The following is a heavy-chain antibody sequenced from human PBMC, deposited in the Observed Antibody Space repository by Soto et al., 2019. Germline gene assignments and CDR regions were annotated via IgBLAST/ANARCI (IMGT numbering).Heavy chain of an antibody. CDR1: GGSFSGYY. V-gene: IGHV4-34*01. Sequence: QVQLQQWGAGLLKPSETLSLTCAVYGGSFSGYYWSWIRQPPGKGLEWIGEINHSGGTNYNPSLKSRITISVDTSKNQFSLKLTSVTAADTAVYYCARTYSSSWSPLEYWGQGTLVTDSS. CDR3: ARTYSSSWSPLEY. D-gene: IGHD6-13*01. J-gene: IGHJ4*02. CDR2: INHSGGT.